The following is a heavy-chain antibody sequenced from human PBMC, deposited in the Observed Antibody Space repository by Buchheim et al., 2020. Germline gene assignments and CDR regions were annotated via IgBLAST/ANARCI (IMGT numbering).Heavy chain of an antibody. Sequence: QVQLQQWGAGLLKPSETLSLTCAVYGGSFSGYYWSWIRQPPGKGLEWIGEINHSGSTNYNPSLKSRVTISVDTSKNQFSLKLSSVTAADTAVYYCARGRYSLRFLEWSSYYFDYWGQGTL. V-gene: IGHV4-34*01. D-gene: IGHD3-3*01. CDR2: INHSGST. J-gene: IGHJ4*02. CDR3: ARGRYSLRFLEWSSYYFDY. CDR1: GGSFSGYY.